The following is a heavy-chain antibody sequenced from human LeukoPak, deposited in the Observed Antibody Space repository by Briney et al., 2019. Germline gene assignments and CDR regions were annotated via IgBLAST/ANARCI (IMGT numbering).Heavy chain of an antibody. J-gene: IGHJ4*02. D-gene: IGHD3-3*01. CDR3: AKASGVLPDY. CDR1: GFTFSNAW. CDR2: IKSETDGGTT. V-gene: IGHV3-15*01. Sequence: GGSLRLSCAASGFTFSNAWMSWVRQAPGKGLEWVGRIKSETDGGTTDYAAPVKGRFTISRDDSKNTLYLQMNSLKTEDTAVYYCAKASGVLPDYWGQGTLVTVSS.